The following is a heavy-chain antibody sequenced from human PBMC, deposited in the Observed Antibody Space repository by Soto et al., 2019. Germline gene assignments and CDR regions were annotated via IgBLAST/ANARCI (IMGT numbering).Heavy chain of an antibody. V-gene: IGHV3-30-3*01. D-gene: IGHD2-2*01. CDR1: GFTFSSYA. CDR2: ISYDGSNK. J-gene: IGHJ4*02. CDR3: ARGGFVVVPAANYYFDY. Sequence: VGSLRLSCAASGFTFSSYAMHWVRQAPGKGLEWVAVISYDGSNKYYADSVKGRFTISRDNSKNTLYLQMNSLRAEDTAVYYCARGGFVVVPAANYYFDYWGQGTLVTVSS.